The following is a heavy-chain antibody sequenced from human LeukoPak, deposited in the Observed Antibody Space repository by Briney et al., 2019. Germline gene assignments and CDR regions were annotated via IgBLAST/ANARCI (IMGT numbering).Heavy chain of an antibody. D-gene: IGHD3-22*01. CDR3: AKDYGDSSGYFTSKDPFDY. CDR2: ISGSGGST. CDR1: GFTFSSYA. J-gene: IGHJ4*02. Sequence: PGGSLRLSCAASGFTFSSYAMSWVRQAPGKGLEWVSAISGSGGSTYYADSVKGRFTISRDNSKNTLFLRMNSLRAEDTAVYYCAKDYGDSSGYFTSKDPFDYWGQGTLVTVSS. V-gene: IGHV3-23*01.